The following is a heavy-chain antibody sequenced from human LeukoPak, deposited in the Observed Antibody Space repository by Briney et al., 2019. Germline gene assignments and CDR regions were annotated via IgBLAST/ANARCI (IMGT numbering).Heavy chain of an antibody. CDR1: GFTVSSNY. V-gene: IGHV3-53*01. CDR3: AKVKTAMVDDAFDI. D-gene: IGHD5-18*01. J-gene: IGHJ3*02. CDR2: IYSGGST. Sequence: TGGSLRLSCAASGFTVSSNYMSWVRQAPGKGLEWVSVIYSGGSTYCADSVKGRFTISRDNSKNTLYLQMNSLRGEDTAVYYCAKVKTAMVDDAFDIWGQGTMVTVSS.